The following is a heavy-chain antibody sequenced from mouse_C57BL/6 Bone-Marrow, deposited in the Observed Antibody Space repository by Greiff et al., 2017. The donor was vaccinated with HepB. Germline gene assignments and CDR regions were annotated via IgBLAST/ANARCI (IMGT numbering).Heavy chain of an antibody. V-gene: IGHV5-9*01. CDR3: ARRREVGRYFDV. Sequence: EVKLVESGGGLVKPGGSLKLSCAASGFTFSSYTMSWVRQTPEKRLEWVATISGGGGNTYYPDSVKGRFTISRDNAKNTLYLQMSSLRSEDTALYYCARRREVGRYFDVWGTGTTVTVSS. CDR1: GFTFSSYT. CDR2: ISGGGGNT. D-gene: IGHD1-1*01. J-gene: IGHJ1*03.